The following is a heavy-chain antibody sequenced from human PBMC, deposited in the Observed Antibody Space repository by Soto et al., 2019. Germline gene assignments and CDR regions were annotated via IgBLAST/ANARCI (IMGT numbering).Heavy chain of an antibody. CDR3: AKGWHYGSGSYYNNPFPYYFDY. CDR1: GFTFSSYA. Sequence: GGSLRLSCAASGFTFSSYAMSWVRQAPGKGLEWVSAISGSGGSTYYADSVKGRFTISRDNSKNTLYLQMNSLRAEDTAVYYCAKGWHYGSGSYYNNPFPYYFDYWGQGTLVTVSS. V-gene: IGHV3-23*01. J-gene: IGHJ4*02. CDR2: ISGSGGST. D-gene: IGHD3-10*01.